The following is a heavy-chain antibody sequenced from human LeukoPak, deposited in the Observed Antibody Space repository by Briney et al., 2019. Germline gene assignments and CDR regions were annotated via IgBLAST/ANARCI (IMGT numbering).Heavy chain of an antibody. CDR1: GGSISSSSYY. CDR2: IYYSGST. CDR3: ARRPRSDVNYYYYGMDV. J-gene: IGHJ6*02. Sequence: SETLSLTCTVSGGSISSSSYYWGWIRQPPGKGLEWIGSIYYSGSTYYNPSLKSRVTISVDTSKNQFSLKLSSVTAADTAVYYCARRPRSDVNYYYYGMDVWGQGTTVTVSS. V-gene: IGHV4-39*01.